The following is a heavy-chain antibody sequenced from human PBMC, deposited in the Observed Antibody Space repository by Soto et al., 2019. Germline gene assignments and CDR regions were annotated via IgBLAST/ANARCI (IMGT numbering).Heavy chain of an antibody. Sequence: GGSLRLSCAASGFTFSHYGMTWVRQAPGKGLEWVSSISGSGGGTYYADSVKGRFTISRDNSKNTLYLQINSLRAEDTAVYYCAKDQGYYYYMDVWGKGTTATVSS. J-gene: IGHJ6*03. CDR2: ISGSGGGT. D-gene: IGHD2-15*01. CDR1: GFTFSHYG. V-gene: IGHV3-23*01. CDR3: AKDQGYYYYMDV.